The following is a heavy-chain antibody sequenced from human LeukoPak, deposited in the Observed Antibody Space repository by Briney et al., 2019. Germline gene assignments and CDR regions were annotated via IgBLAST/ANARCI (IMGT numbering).Heavy chain of an antibody. CDR1: GFTFSSYS. V-gene: IGHV3-48*02. J-gene: IGHJ4*02. CDR3: VRGHDSFDY. D-gene: IGHD3-3*01. CDR2: ISSSSNTI. Sequence: PGGSLRLSCAASGFTFSSYSMNWVRQAPGKGLEWVSYISSSSNTIYYADSVKGRFTIYRDNAKNSLYLQMNSLRDEDTAIYYCVRGHDSFDYWGKGTLVRVSS.